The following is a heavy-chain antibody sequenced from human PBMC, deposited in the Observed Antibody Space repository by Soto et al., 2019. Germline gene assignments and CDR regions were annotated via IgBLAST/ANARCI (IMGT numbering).Heavy chain of an antibody. Sequence: PGGSLRLSCVASGFTFSNYGFHWVRRTPGKGLQWMAAISSAGTTKNYAESVNGRFFISRDNSRNTVFLHMNSVRAEDTALYYCAKDYLGSSNVSDVWGRGTVVTVSS. V-gene: IGHV3-30*18. CDR3: AKDYLGSSNVSDV. D-gene: IGHD2-2*01. CDR2: ISSAGTTK. J-gene: IGHJ3*01. CDR1: GFTFSNYG.